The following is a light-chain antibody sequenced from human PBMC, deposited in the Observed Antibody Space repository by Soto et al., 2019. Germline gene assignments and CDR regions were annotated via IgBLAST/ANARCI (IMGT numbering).Light chain of an antibody. CDR1: QSISSW. Sequence: DIQMTQSPSTLSASVGDRVTITCRASQSISSWLAWYQQKPGKAPKLLIYDASSLESGVPSRFSGSGSGTEFTLTISSLQHDDFATYSCQQYNRYSYTFGQGTKLEIK. CDR3: QQYNRYSYT. CDR2: DAS. V-gene: IGKV1-5*01. J-gene: IGKJ2*01.